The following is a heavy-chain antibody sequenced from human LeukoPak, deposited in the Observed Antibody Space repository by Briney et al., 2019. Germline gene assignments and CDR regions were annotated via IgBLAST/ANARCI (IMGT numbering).Heavy chain of an antibody. CDR1: GYTFTSYG. V-gene: IGHV1-18*01. D-gene: IGHD3-10*01. Sequence: ASVKVSCKASGYTFTSYGISWVRQAPGQGLEWMGWISAYNGNTNYAQKLQGRVTMTTDTSTSTAYVELRSLRSDDTAVYYCARGRRSAITMVRGRYYYYMDVWGKGTTVTISS. CDR3: ARGRRSAITMVRGRYYYYMDV. CDR2: ISAYNGNT. J-gene: IGHJ6*03.